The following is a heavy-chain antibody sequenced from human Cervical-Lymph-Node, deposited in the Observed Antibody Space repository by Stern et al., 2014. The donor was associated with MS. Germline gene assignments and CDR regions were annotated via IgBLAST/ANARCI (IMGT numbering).Heavy chain of an antibody. V-gene: IGHV3-30-3*01. Sequence: VQLVESGGGVVQPGKSLRLSCVISGFNFNNSALSWVRQAPGKGLEWVAGISYHGNDKFYADSVKGRFTISRDNSKNTLYLQMNSLRVEDTALYHCFACGDFWGQGTLVTVSS. CDR1: GFNFNNSA. D-gene: IGHD2-21*01. CDR2: ISYHGNDK. J-gene: IGHJ4*02. CDR3: FACGDF.